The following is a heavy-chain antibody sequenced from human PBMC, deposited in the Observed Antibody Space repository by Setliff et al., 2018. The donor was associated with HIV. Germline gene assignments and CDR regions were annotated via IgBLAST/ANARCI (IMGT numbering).Heavy chain of an antibody. V-gene: IGHV4-61*08. D-gene: IGHD3-22*01. Sequence: SETLSLTCTVSGVSVSSGGYYWSWIRQPPGKELEWIGDIYTNGSTDYNPSLKSRVTISVDTSKKRFSLRLSSVTAADTAVYYCARHSGYYYDSSGYYPFDVWGQGTMVTVSS. CDR1: GVSVSSGGYY. J-gene: IGHJ3*01. CDR2: IYTNGST. CDR3: ARHSGYYYDSSGYYPFDV.